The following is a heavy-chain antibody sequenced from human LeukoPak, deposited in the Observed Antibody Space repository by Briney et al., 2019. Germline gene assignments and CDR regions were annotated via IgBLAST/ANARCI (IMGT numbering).Heavy chain of an antibody. CDR1: GYTFSDYG. CDR3: ANRGF. J-gene: IGHJ4*02. CDR2: ISYSGVVK. V-gene: IGHV3-33*08. Sequence: GGSLRLSCTASGYTFSDYGMHWVRQAPGKGLEWLSVISYSGVVKFYADSVKGRFTISRDNSKNTLYLQMNSLRAEDTAVYYCANRGFWGQGTLVTVSS.